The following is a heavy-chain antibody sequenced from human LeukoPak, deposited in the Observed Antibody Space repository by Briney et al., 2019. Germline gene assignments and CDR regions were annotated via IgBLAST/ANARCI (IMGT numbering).Heavy chain of an antibody. CDR3: ARDRATVTTGYYYYMDV. CDR1: GGTFSSYA. D-gene: IGHD4-11*01. J-gene: IGHJ6*03. V-gene: IGHV1-69*13. Sequence: SVKLSCKASGGTFSSYAISWVRHAPGQGLEWMGGIIPIFGTANYAQKFQGRVTITADESTSTAYMELSSLRSEDTAVYYCARDRATVTTGYYYYMDVWGKGTTVTVSS. CDR2: IIPIFGTA.